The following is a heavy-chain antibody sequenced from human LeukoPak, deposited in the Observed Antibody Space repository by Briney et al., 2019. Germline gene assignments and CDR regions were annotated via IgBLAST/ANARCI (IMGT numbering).Heavy chain of an antibody. CDR3: AKDKYYYDSSGYSDY. J-gene: IGHJ4*02. CDR2: ISGSGGST. V-gene: IGHV3-23*01. D-gene: IGHD3-22*01. Sequence: GGSLRLSCVVSGFTFSSCAMSWVRQAPGKGLEWVSAISGSGGSTYYADSVKGRFTISRDNSKNTLYLQMNSLRAEDTAVYYCAKDKYYYDSSGYSDYWGQGTLVTVSS. CDR1: GFTFSSCA.